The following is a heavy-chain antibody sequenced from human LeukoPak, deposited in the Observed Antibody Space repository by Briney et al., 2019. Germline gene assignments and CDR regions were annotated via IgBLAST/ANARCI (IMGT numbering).Heavy chain of an antibody. J-gene: IGHJ4*02. CDR2: IYTSGST. CDR3: ARALGSSGPY. D-gene: IGHD6-6*01. Sequence: SETLSLTCTVSGGSISSGSYYWSWIRQPAGKGLEWIGRIYTSGSTNYNPSLKSRVTISVDTSKNQFSLKLSSVTAADTAVYYCARALGSSGPYWGQGTLVTVSS. CDR1: GGSISSGSYY. V-gene: IGHV4-61*02.